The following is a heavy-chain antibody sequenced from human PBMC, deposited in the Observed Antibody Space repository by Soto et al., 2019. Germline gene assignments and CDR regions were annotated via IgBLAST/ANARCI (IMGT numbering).Heavy chain of an antibody. CDR3: GKVLVGATGHTDSDS. Sequence: KPSETLSLTCTVSGGSIYRSGYYWGWIRQPPGRGLGWIGNIDYNGVTYSNPSLKSRVTISRDTSKNQFSLKLTSVTAADTALYYCGKVLVGATGHTDSDSWGPGTLVTVSS. CDR1: GGSIYRSGYY. V-gene: IGHV4-39*01. J-gene: IGHJ4*02. CDR2: IDYNGVT. D-gene: IGHD2-15*01.